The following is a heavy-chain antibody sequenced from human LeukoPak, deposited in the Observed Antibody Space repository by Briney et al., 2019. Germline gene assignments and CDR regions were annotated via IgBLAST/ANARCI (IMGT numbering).Heavy chain of an antibody. CDR3: ARDYYGSGSYGDDAFDI. V-gene: IGHV1-46*01. CDR1: GYTFTCYY. Sequence: ASVKVSCKASGYTFTCYYMHWVRPAPGQGLEWMGIINPSGGSTSYAQKFQGRVTMTRDTSTSTVYMELSSLRSEDTAVYYCARDYYGSGSYGDDAFDIWGQGTMVTVSS. D-gene: IGHD3-10*01. J-gene: IGHJ3*02. CDR2: INPSGGST.